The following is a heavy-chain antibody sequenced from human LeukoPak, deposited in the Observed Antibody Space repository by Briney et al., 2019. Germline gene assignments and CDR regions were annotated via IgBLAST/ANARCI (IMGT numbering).Heavy chain of an antibody. D-gene: IGHD3-10*01. J-gene: IGHJ4*02. Sequence: SVKVSCKASGGTFSSYAISWVRQAPGQGLEWMGGIIPIFGTANYAQKFQGRVTITTDESTSTAYMELSSLRSEDTAVYYCARGRVGDRGEIDYWGQGTLVTVSS. V-gene: IGHV1-69*05. CDR1: GGTFSSYA. CDR3: ARGRVGDRGEIDY. CDR2: IIPIFGTA.